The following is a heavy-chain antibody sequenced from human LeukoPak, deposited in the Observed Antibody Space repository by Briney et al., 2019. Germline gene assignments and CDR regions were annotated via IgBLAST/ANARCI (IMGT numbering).Heavy chain of an antibody. CDR2: IKSKTDGGTT. Sequence: GGSLRLSCAASGVTFSNAWMSWVRQAPGKGLEWVGRIKSKTDGGTTDYAAPVKGRFTISRDDSKNTLYLQMNSLKTEVTSVYYCTTGIVVVLAAINVRSSYGGQGTLVTVSS. CDR3: TTGIVVVLAAINVRSSY. CDR1: GVTFSNAW. V-gene: IGHV3-15*01. J-gene: IGHJ4*02. D-gene: IGHD2-2*01.